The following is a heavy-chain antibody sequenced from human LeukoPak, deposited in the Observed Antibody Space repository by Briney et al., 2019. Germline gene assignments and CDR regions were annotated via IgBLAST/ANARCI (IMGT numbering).Heavy chain of an antibody. CDR1: GFTFSSYS. V-gene: IGHV3-21*01. CDR3: ARASGAIVETATIGSY. Sequence: GGSLRLSCAASGFTFSSYSMNWVRQAPGKGPEWVSYISSSSSSIYYADSVKGRFTISRDNAKNSLYLQMNSLRGEDTAVYYCARASGAIVETATIGSYWGQGTLVTVSS. D-gene: IGHD5-18*01. CDR2: ISSSSSSI. J-gene: IGHJ4*02.